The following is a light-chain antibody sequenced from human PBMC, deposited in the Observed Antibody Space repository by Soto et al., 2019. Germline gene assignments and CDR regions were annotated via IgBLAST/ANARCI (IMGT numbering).Light chain of an antibody. CDR1: SSDFGSYNL. CDR2: DVR. J-gene: IGLJ1*01. Sequence: QSVLTQPASASGSPGQSITISCTGTSSDFGSYNLVSWYQQHPGKAPKLMIYDVRNRPSGISNRFSGSKSGNTASLTISGLQAEDEADYYCSSYTTSSTLYVFGTGTKVTVL. V-gene: IGLV2-14*02. CDR3: SSYTTSSTLYV.